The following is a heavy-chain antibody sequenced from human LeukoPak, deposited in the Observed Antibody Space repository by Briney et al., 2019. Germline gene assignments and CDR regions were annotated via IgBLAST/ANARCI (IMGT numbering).Heavy chain of an antibody. Sequence: GGSLRLSCAGSGFTFSSYAMSWVRQAPGKGLEWFSAITGSGGDTYHADSVKGRFTISRDNSKNTLYLQMDSLRAEDTAVYYCEKGSADARPYYFDYWGQGTLVTVSS. D-gene: IGHD2-21*01. V-gene: IGHV3-23*01. CDR1: GFTFSSYA. J-gene: IGHJ4*02. CDR2: ITGSGGDT. CDR3: EKGSADARPYYFDY.